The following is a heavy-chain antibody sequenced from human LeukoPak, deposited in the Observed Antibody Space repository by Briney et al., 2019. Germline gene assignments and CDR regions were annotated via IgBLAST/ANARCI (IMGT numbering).Heavy chain of an antibody. D-gene: IGHD3-3*01. CDR1: GGTFSSYA. J-gene: IGHJ5*02. Sequence: ASVKVSCKASGGTFSSYAISWVRQAPGQGLEWMGGIIPIFGTANYAQKFQGRVTITADESTSTAYMELSSLRSEDTAVYYCAESITIFGVVLDSWFDPWGQGTLVTVSP. V-gene: IGHV1-69*13. CDR2: IIPIFGTA. CDR3: AESITIFGVVLDSWFDP.